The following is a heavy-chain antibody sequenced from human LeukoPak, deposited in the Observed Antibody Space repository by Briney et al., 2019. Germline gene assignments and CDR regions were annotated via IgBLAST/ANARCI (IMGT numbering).Heavy chain of an antibody. V-gene: IGHV3-21*01. J-gene: IGHJ4*02. Sequence: GGSLRLSCAASGFTFSSYSMNWVRQAPGKGLEWVSSISSSSSYIYYADSVKGRSTISRDNAKNSLYLQMNSLRAEDTAVYYCARGDYVWGSYRYAFDYWGQGTLVTVSS. D-gene: IGHD3-16*02. CDR3: ARGDYVWGSYRYAFDY. CDR2: ISSSSSYI. CDR1: GFTFSSYS.